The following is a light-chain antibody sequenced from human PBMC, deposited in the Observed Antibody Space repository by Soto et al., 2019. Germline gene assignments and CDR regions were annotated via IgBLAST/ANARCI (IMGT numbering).Light chain of an antibody. V-gene: IGKV3-15*01. CDR3: QQYNNWPLT. CDR1: QSVSST. CDR2: GAS. J-gene: IGKJ4*01. Sequence: EIVMTQSPATLSVSPGERATLSCRASQSVSSTLAWYQQKPGQAPRLLIYGASTRATGIPARFSGSGSGTEFTLTISSLQSADFALYYCQQYNNWPLTFGGGTKVEIK.